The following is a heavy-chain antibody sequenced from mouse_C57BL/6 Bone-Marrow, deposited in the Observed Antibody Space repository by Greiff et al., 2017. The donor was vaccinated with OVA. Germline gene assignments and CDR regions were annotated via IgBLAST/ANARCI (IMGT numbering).Heavy chain of an antibody. D-gene: IGHD3-2*02. CDR1: GFNIKDYY. Sequence: EVQVVESGAELVRPGASVKLSCTASGFNIKDYYMHWVKQRPEQGLEWIGRIDPEDGDTEYAPKFQGKATMTADTSSNTAYLQLSSLTSEDTAVYYCTTGGYRQRRLRSFAYWGQGTLVTVSA. V-gene: IGHV14-1*01. J-gene: IGHJ3*01. CDR3: TTGGYRQRRLRSFAY. CDR2: IDPEDGDT.